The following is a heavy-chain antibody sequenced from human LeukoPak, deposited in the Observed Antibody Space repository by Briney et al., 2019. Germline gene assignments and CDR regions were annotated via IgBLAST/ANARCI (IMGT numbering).Heavy chain of an antibody. D-gene: IGHD6-6*01. CDR3: ARDRWSSSSSEGVFDI. V-gene: IGHV4-61*02. CDR1: GGSISSGSYY. J-gene: IGHJ3*02. CDR2: IYTSGST. Sequence: SETLSLTCTVSGGSISSGSYYWSWIRQPAGKGLEWIGRIYTSGSTNYNPSLKSRVTISVDTSKNQFSLKLSSVTAADTAVYYCARDRWSSSSSEGVFDIWGQGTMVTVFS.